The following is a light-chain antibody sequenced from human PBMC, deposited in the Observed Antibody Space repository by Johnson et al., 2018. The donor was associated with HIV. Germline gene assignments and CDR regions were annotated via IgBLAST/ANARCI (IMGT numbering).Light chain of an antibody. CDR1: SSNIENNY. Sequence: QSVLTQPPSVSAAPGQKVTISCSGSSSNIENNYVSWYQQLPGTAPKLLIYDNNKRPSGIPDRFSGSKSCTSATLGITGLQTGDEADYYCGTWDSSLSAGGYVFGTGTKVTVL. CDR2: DNN. J-gene: IGLJ1*01. CDR3: GTWDSSLSAGGYV. V-gene: IGLV1-51*01.